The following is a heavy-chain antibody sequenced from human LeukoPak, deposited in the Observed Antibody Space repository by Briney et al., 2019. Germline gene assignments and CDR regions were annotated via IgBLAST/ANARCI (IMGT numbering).Heavy chain of an antibody. CDR2: IGGSGGST. V-gene: IGHV3-23*01. CDR3: AKYGDESSGYYSD. CDR1: GFTFSNYA. J-gene: IGHJ4*02. D-gene: IGHD3-22*01. Sequence: GGSLRLSCAASGFTFSNYAMSWVRQAPGKGLEWVSAIGGSGGSTYYADSVKGRFTISRDNSKNTLYLQMNSLRAEDTAVYYCAKYGDESSGYYSDWGQGTLVTVSS.